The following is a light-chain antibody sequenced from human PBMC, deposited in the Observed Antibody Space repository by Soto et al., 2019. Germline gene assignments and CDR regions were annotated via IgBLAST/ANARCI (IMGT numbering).Light chain of an antibody. CDR2: WAS. J-gene: IGKJ4*01. V-gene: IGKV4-1*01. CDR1: QSLLYSSNNKNY. CDR3: QQYILSRLT. Sequence: DIVMTQSPDSLTVSLGERATINCKSSQSLLYSSNNKNYLAWYQQKPGQPPKLVIYWASTRESGVPDRFSGSGSVTHFTLSISSVQAEDVAVYYCQQYILSRLTFGGGTKVEIK.